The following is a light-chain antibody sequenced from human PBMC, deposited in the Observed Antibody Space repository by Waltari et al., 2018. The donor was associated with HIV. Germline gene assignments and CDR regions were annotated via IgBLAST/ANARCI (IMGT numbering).Light chain of an antibody. Sequence: AIQLTQSPSSLSAAIGDRVNITCRASHDVRNALAWYQQKPGRPPKLLIYDASTLESGVPSRFSGSLSGTDFNLTISNLQPEDSATYYCRQFRSYPRTFGQGATLEIK. CDR1: HDVRNA. CDR3: RQFRSYPRT. J-gene: IGKJ2*01. CDR2: DAS. V-gene: IGKV1-13*02.